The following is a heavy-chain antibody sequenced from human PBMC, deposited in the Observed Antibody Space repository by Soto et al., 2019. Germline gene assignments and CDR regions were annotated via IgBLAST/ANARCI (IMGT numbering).Heavy chain of an antibody. CDR2: INAGNGNT. CDR3: ARSPVAGTWLRWYTAFDY. V-gene: IGHV1-3*01. CDR1: GYTFTSYA. D-gene: IGHD6-19*01. J-gene: IGHJ4*02. Sequence: QVQLVQSGAEVKKPGASVKVSCKASGYTFTSYAMHWVRQAPGQRLEWMGWINAGNGNTKYSQKFQGRVTITRDTSASTAYMELSSLRSEDTAVYYCARSPVAGTWLRWYTAFDYWGQGTLVTVSS.